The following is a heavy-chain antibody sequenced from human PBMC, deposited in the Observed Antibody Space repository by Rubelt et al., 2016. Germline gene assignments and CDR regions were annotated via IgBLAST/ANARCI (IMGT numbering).Heavy chain of an antibody. CDR1: GGSITSYY. V-gene: IGHV4-59*12. CDR3: ATPMYWSGGRCYLGFDY. CDR2: IYYTGST. D-gene: IGHD2-15*01. Sequence: QVQLQESGPGLVKPSETLSLTCTVSGGSITSYYWSWIRQPPGKGLEWIGYIYYTGSTNYNPSLTSRVTISKDTSKNQFSRKMTLVTAECTAVYYCATPMYWSGGRCYLGFDYWGQGSLVTVSS. J-gene: IGHJ4*02.